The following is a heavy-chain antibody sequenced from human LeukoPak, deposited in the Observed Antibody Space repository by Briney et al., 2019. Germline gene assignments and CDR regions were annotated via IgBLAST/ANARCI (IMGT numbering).Heavy chain of an antibody. J-gene: IGHJ4*02. Sequence: GGSLRLSCAASGFTFSSYAMSWVRQAPGKGLEWVAVIWYDGSNKYYADSVKGRFTISRDNSKNTLYLQMNSLRAEDTAVYYCARDSSGYEEYWGQGTLVTVSS. CDR1: GFTFSSYA. CDR3: ARDSSGYEEY. V-gene: IGHV3-33*08. CDR2: IWYDGSNK. D-gene: IGHD3-22*01.